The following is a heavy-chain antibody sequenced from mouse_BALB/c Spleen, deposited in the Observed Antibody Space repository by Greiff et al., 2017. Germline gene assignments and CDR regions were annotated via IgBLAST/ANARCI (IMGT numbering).Heavy chain of an antibody. J-gene: IGHJ1*01. CDR1: GYTFTSYV. CDR2: INPYNDGT. V-gene: IGHV1-14*01. D-gene: IGHD2-4*01. CDR3: ARSSGLRKEGYFDV. Sequence: VHVKQSGPELVKPGASVKMSCKASGYTFTSYVMHWVKQKPGQGLEWIGYINPYNDGTKYNEKFKGKATLTSDKSSSTAYMELSSLTSEDSAVYYCARSSGLRKEGYFDVWGAGTTVTVSS.